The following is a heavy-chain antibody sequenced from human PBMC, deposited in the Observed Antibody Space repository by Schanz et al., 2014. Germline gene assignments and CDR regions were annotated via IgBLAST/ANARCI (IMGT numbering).Heavy chain of an antibody. CDR3: ARDHTTESYYSAGPPIDY. CDR1: GFTFSSYA. Sequence: VQLVDSGGGLVKPGGSLRLSCAASGFTFSSYAMSWVRQAPGKGLEWVSAINTGVNTYYADSVRGRFTMSRDNSKNTLFLQMNSLRAEDTAVYYCARDHTTESYYSAGPPIDYWGQGTLLTVSS. J-gene: IGHJ4*02. V-gene: IGHV3-23*04. D-gene: IGHD1-26*01. CDR2: INTGVNT.